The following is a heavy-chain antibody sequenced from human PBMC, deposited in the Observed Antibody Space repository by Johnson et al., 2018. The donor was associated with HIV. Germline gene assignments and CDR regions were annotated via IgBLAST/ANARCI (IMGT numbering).Heavy chain of an antibody. CDR2: INSDGSST. J-gene: IGHJ3*02. CDR1: GFTFDDYG. V-gene: IGHV3-74*02. Sequence: EVQLVESGGGVVRPGGSLRLSCAASGFTFDDYGMSWVRQAPGKGLVWVSRINSDGSSTSYTDSVKGRFTISRDNAKNTLYLQMNSLSPGDTAVYYCVRGGSDAFDIWGQGTMVTVSS. D-gene: IGHD2-15*01. CDR3: VRGGSDAFDI.